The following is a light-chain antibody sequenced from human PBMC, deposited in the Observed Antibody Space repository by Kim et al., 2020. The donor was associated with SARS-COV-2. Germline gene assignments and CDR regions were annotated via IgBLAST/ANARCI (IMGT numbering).Light chain of an antibody. CDR3: AAWNDYLNGVI. J-gene: IGLJ2*01. Sequence: QRVTLSCSGSSSDIGDNAVNWYQQVPGTAPKLLIYLTKERPSGVPDRFSGSKSGTSASLAISGLQSEDEADYYCAAWNDYLNGVIFGGGTQLTVL. V-gene: IGLV1-44*01. CDR1: SSDIGDNA. CDR2: LTK.